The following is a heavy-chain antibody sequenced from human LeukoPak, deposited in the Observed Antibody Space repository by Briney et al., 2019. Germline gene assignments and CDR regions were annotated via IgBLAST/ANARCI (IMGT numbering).Heavy chain of an antibody. CDR2: IKEDGNDK. Sequence: GGSLRLSCAASGFTFSHYWMAWVRQAPGKGLEWVANIKEDGNDKHYLDSVRGRFTISRDNAGNSMYLQMSSLRPDDTAAYFCARSKDRSWPFDFWGQGTLVTVSS. CDR3: ARSKDRSWPFDF. J-gene: IGHJ4*02. V-gene: IGHV3-7*01. D-gene: IGHD4-11*01. CDR1: GFTFSHYW.